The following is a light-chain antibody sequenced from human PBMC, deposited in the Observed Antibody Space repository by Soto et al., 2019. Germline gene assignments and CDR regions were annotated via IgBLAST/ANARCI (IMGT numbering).Light chain of an antibody. J-gene: IGKJ2*01. CDR2: DAF. CDR1: QSISSW. CDR3: QHYNSYSNT. Sequence: DIQMTQSPSTLSASVGDRVTITCRASQSISSWLAWYQQKPGKAPKLLIYDAFSLESGVPSRFSGSGSGTEFTLTISSLQPDDFATYYCQHYNSYSNTFGQGTKLEIK. V-gene: IGKV1-5*01.